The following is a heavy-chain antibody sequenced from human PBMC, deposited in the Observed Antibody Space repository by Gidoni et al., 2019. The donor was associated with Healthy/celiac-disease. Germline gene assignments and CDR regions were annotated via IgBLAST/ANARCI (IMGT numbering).Heavy chain of an antibody. Sequence: QLQLQESGPGLVKPSETLSLTCTVSGGSISSSSYYWGWIRQPPGQGLEWIVSIYYSGSTYYNPSLKSRVTISVDTSKNQFSLKLSSVTAADTAVYYCASSLRETYDYDSSGYTVWYFDLWGRGTLVTVSS. V-gene: IGHV4-39*01. CDR3: ASSLRETYDYDSSGYTVWYFDL. CDR1: GGSISSSSYY. J-gene: IGHJ2*01. CDR2: IYYSGST. D-gene: IGHD3-22*01.